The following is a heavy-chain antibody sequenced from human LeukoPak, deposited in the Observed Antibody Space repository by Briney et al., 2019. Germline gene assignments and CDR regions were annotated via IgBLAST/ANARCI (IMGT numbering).Heavy chain of an antibody. J-gene: IGHJ4*02. CDR2: IRYDGNNK. D-gene: IGHD1-26*01. CDR3: AKGGSYLDY. Sequence: PGGSLRLSCAASGFTFSNYSIHWVRQAPGKGLEWVTLIRYDGNNKVYADSVKGRFTISRDNSKNTVYLQMNSRSAEDTVVYYCAKGGSYLDYWGQGTLVTVSS. V-gene: IGHV3-30*02. CDR1: GFTFSNYS.